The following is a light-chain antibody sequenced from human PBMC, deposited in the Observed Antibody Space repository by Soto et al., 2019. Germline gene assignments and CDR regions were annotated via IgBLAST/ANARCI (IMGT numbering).Light chain of an antibody. CDR3: SSYTSSSTRVV. Sequence: QSVLTKPASVSRSPGQSITISCTGTSSDVGGYNYVSWYQQHPDKAPKLMIYDVSSRPSAVSNRFSASKSGNTASLTISGLQAEDEADYYCSSYTSSSTRVVFVGGTKVTVL. CDR2: DVS. CDR1: SSDVGGYNY. V-gene: IGLV2-14*01. J-gene: IGLJ2*01.